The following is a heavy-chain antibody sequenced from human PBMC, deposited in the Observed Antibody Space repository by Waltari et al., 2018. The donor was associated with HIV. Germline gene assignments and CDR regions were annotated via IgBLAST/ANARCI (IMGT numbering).Heavy chain of an antibody. J-gene: IGHJ6*02. V-gene: IGHV4-61*02. CDR2: LYTSGNT. D-gene: IGHD3-22*01. Sequence: VQLQESGPGLVKPSQTLSLTCTVSGCSINSGSYYWNWIRQPAGKGLEWIGRLYTSGNTNYNPSLKSRVTITVDTSKNQFSLRLSSVTASDTGIYYCTRTSTGSDYYYEVDVWGQGTTVTVS. CDR1: GCSINSGSYY. CDR3: TRTSTGSDYYYEVDV.